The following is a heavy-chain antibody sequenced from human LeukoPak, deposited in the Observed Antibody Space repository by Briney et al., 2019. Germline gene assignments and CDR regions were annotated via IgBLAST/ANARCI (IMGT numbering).Heavy chain of an antibody. V-gene: IGHV3-21*01. CDR2: ISTSSTYI. D-gene: IGHD1-1*01. Sequence: GGSLRLSWAAYASTFSTYSTNSVRHAPGRGLEWVSSISTSSTYIYYADSVKGRFTNSRDNAKNSLSLQMNSLRAEDTAVYYCARHEPVTTLSSYYYGMDVWGPGTTVTVSS. J-gene: IGHJ6*02. CDR1: ASTFSTYS. CDR3: ARHEPVTTLSSYYYGMDV.